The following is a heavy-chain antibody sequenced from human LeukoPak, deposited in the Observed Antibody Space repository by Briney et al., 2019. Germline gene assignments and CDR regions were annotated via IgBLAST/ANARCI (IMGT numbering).Heavy chain of an antibody. CDR2: INHSGAT. V-gene: IGHV4-61*05. Sequence: SETLSLTCTVSGGSISSSSYYWSWIRQPPGKGLEWIAEINHSGATNYNPSLKSRVTISVDKYKDQLSLKLSSVTAADTAVYYCARSIMTTVTTFGYWGQGTLVTVSS. J-gene: IGHJ4*02. CDR1: GGSISSSSYY. D-gene: IGHD4-17*01. CDR3: ARSIMTTVTTFGY.